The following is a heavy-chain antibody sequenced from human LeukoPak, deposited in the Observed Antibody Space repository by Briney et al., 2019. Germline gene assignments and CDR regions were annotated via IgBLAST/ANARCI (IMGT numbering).Heavy chain of an antibody. Sequence: TSETLSLTCTVSGGSISIYYWSWIRQPPGKGLEWIGEINHSGSTNYNPSLKSRVTISVDTSKNQFSLKLSSVTAADTAIYYCASYYGSGSYFDWFDPWGQGTLVTVSS. J-gene: IGHJ5*02. D-gene: IGHD3-10*01. CDR2: INHSGST. CDR1: GGSISIYY. CDR3: ASYYGSGSYFDWFDP. V-gene: IGHV4-34*01.